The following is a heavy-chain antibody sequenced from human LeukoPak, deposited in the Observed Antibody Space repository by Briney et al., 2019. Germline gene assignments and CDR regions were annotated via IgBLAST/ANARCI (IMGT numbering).Heavy chain of an antibody. CDR2: IIPIFGTA. D-gene: IGHD3-3*01. CDR1: GGTFSSYA. CDR3: ATEPLPEIIPSRFWSGYYWLR. J-gene: IGHJ4*02. V-gene: IGHV1-69*13. Sequence: SVKVSCKASGGTFSSYAISWVRQAPGQGLEWMGGIIPIFGTANYAQKFQGRVTITADESTSTAYMELSSLRSEDTAVYYCATEPLPEIIPSRFWSGYYWLRWGQGTLVTVSS.